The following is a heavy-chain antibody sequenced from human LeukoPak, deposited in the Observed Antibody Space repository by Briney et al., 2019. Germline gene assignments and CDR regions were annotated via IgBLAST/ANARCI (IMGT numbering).Heavy chain of an antibody. CDR1: GGSITSYY. CDR3: ARARYVNSFYAFDI. D-gene: IGHD3-9*01. CDR2: ISKSGNT. Sequence: SETLSLTCTVSGGSITSYYWSWIRQPPGKGLEWIGHISKSGNTNYSPSLKSRVTIFGDTSKNQFFLRLTSVTAADTAVYYCARARYVNSFYAFDIWGQGTMVTVSS. J-gene: IGHJ3*02. V-gene: IGHV4-59*01.